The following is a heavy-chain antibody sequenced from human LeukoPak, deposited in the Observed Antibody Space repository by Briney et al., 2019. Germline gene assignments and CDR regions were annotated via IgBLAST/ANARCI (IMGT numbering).Heavy chain of an antibody. V-gene: IGHV3-21*01. J-gene: IGHJ4*02. CDR1: GFSFSTYS. Sequence: PGGSLRLSCAASGFSFSTYSMNWVRLAPGKGLEWVSSISSSSSNLYYADSVKGRFTISRDNAKNSLYLQINSLRAEDTAVYYCARLDTSMTPTATGPVDYWGQGSLVTVSS. CDR3: ARLDTSMTPTATGPVDY. D-gene: IGHD1-1*01. CDR2: ISSSSSNL.